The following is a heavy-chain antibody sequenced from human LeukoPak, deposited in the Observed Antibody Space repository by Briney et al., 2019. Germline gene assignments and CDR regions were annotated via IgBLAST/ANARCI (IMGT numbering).Heavy chain of an antibody. CDR3: ARDLGWEGNAFDI. CDR1: GFTFSSYG. Sequence: GGSLRLSCAASGFTFSSYGMHWVRQAPGKGLEWVAVISYDGSNKYYADSVKGRFTISRDNSKNTLYLQMNSLRAEDTAVYYCARDLGWEGNAFDIWGQGTMVTVSS. D-gene: IGHD1-26*01. CDR2: ISYDGSNK. V-gene: IGHV3-30*03. J-gene: IGHJ3*02.